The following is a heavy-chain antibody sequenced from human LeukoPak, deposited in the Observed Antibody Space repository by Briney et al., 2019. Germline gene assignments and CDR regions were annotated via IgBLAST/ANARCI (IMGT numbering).Heavy chain of an antibody. Sequence: ASETLSLTCEVYGGSFSGYYWSWIRQPPGKGLEWIGYIYYSGSTNYNPSLKSRVTISVDTSKNQFSLKLSSVTAADTAVYYCARAGAYYDILTGYYPRGFDYWGQGTLVTVSS. CDR2: IYYSGST. J-gene: IGHJ4*02. CDR3: ARAGAYYDILTGYYPRGFDY. V-gene: IGHV4-59*01. D-gene: IGHD3-9*01. CDR1: GGSFSGYY.